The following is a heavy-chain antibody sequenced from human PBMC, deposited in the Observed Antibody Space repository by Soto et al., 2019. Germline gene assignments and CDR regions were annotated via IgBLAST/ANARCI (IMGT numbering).Heavy chain of an antibody. CDR1: GYTFSSYG. V-gene: IGHV1-18*01. J-gene: IGHJ4*02. CDR2: ISGYNGNT. Sequence: ASVKVSCKASGYTFSSYGISWVRQAPGQGLEWMGWISGYNGNTNYAQKLQGRVTMTTDTSTSTAYMELRSLRSDDTAVYYCARTFASETYKLEFDYWGQGTLVTAPQ. D-gene: IGHD3-10*01. CDR3: ARTFASETYKLEFDY.